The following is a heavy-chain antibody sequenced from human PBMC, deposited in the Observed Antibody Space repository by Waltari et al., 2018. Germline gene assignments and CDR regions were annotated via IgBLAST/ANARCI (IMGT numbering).Heavy chain of an antibody. CDR2: INPNSGGT. J-gene: IGHJ4*02. Sequence: EWMGWINPNSGGTNYAQKFQGRVTMTRDTSISTAYMELSRLRSDDTAVYYCARVSSGWYAHYYFDYWGQGTLVTVSS. D-gene: IGHD6-19*01. V-gene: IGHV1-2*02. CDR3: ARVSSGWYAHYYFDY.